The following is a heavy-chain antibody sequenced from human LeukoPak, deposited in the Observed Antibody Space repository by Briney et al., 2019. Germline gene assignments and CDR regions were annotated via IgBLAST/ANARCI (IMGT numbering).Heavy chain of an antibody. Sequence: GESLRLSCAASGFTVSGIYISWVRQAPGKGLEWVSVIYSGGATFYADSVKGRFTVSRDNSRNTLYLQMNSLRAEDTAVYYCAKDLSSSWPRTFDYWGQGTLVTVSS. CDR2: IYSGGAT. J-gene: IGHJ4*02. CDR3: AKDLSSSWPRTFDY. CDR1: GFTVSGIY. V-gene: IGHV3-53*01. D-gene: IGHD6-13*01.